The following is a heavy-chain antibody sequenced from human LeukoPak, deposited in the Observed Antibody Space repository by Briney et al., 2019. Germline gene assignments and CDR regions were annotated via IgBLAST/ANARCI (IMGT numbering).Heavy chain of an antibody. CDR2: ISSSSSTI. V-gene: IGHV3-48*01. J-gene: IGHJ4*02. CDR3: ARYDSSGPDY. D-gene: IGHD3-22*01. Sequence: PGGSLRLSCAASGFTFSSYSMNWVRQAPGKGLEWVSYISSSSSTIYYADSVKGRFTISRDNAKNSLYLQMNSLRAEDTAVYYCARYDSSGPDYWGRGTLVTVSS. CDR1: GFTFSSYS.